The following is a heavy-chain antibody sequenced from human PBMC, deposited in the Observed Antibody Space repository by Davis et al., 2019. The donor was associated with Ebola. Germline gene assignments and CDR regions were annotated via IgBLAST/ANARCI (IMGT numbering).Heavy chain of an antibody. D-gene: IGHD6-13*01. CDR3: ARGWGSSWPYNYFDP. J-gene: IGHJ5*02. Sequence: GESLKISCAASGFTFSNAWMSWVRQAPGKGLEWVGRIKSKTDGGTTDYAAPVKGRFTISRDDSKNTLYLQMNSLRADDTAVYYCARGWGSSWPYNYFDPWGQGTLVTVSS. CDR2: IKSKTDGGTT. V-gene: IGHV3-15*01. CDR1: GFTFSNAW.